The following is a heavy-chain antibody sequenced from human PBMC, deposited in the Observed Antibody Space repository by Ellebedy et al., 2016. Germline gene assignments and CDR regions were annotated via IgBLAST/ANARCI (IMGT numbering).Heavy chain of an antibody. CDR2: IKQDGSDK. D-gene: IGHD5-12*01. V-gene: IGHV3-7*01. Sequence: GESLKISCTASGFSISNHWMSWVRQAPGKELEWVANIKQDGSDKYHANSVKGRFTISSDNAKNTLYLQMNSLRAEDTAVYYCARGYVGIDHWGQGTLVTVSS. CDR1: GFSISNHW. J-gene: IGHJ4*02. CDR3: ARGYVGIDH.